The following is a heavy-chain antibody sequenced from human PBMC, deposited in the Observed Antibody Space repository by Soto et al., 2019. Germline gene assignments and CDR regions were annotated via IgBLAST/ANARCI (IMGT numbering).Heavy chain of an antibody. Sequence: QVQLVQSGAEVKKPGSSVKVSCKASGGTFSSYAISWVRQAPGQGLEWMGGIIPIFGTANYAQKFQGRVTITADESTRTAYMELSSLRSEDTAVYYCARNPLRFLEWPYYYGMDVWGQGTTVTDSS. V-gene: IGHV1-69*01. CDR1: GGTFSSYA. CDR3: ARNPLRFLEWPYYYGMDV. J-gene: IGHJ6*02. D-gene: IGHD3-3*01. CDR2: IIPIFGTA.